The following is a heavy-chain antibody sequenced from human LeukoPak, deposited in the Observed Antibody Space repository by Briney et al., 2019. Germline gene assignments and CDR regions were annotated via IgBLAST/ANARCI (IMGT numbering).Heavy chain of an antibody. CDR3: AKGVNGVSSIDY. CDR1: GFTFRNYG. J-gene: IGHJ4*02. D-gene: IGHD2-8*01. Sequence: PGGSLRLSCAASGFTFRNYGMHWVRQAPGKGLEWVALIRYDGSKKDYADSVKGRFTISRDNSKNTLYLQMNSLRAEDTAVYYCAKGVNGVSSIDYWGQGTLVTVSS. V-gene: IGHV3-30*02. CDR2: IRYDGSKK.